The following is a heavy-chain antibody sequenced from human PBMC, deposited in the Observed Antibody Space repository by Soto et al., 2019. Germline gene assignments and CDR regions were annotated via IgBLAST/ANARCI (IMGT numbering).Heavy chain of an antibody. CDR2: VYYSGST. V-gene: IGHV4-59*11. J-gene: IGHJ4*02. CDR3: ARTGGWYYFDY. CDR1: GGSIISHY. D-gene: IGHD6-19*01. Sequence: SETLSLTCTVSGGSIISHYWSWIRQPPGQGLEWIGYVYYSGSTNYNPSLKSRVTISVDTSKSQFSLKLSSVTAADTAVYYCARTGGWYYFDYWGQGTLVTVSS.